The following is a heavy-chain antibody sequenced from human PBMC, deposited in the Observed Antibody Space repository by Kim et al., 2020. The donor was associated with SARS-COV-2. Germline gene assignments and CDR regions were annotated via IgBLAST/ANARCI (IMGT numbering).Heavy chain of an antibody. CDR2: ISVGAI. D-gene: IGHD7-27*01. J-gene: IGHJ3*02. Sequence: GGSLRLSCAASGFSFSDYNMNWVRQAPGKGLEWVSYISVGAIYYADSVKGRFTISRDNAKNSLYLQMNSLRVEDTAVYYCVRDHDWGFDIWGQGTMITVSP. CDR1: GFSFSDYN. V-gene: IGHV3-48*04. CDR3: VRDHDWGFDI.